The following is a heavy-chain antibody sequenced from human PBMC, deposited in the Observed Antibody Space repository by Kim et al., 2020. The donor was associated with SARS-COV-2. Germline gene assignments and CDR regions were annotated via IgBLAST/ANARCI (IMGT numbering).Heavy chain of an antibody. CDR2: INYSGST. V-gene: IGHV4-34*01. J-gene: IGHJ4*01. CDR1: GGSFSGYY. Sequence: SETLSLTCAVYGGSFSGYYWSWIRQPPGMGLEWIGEINYSGSTNYNPSLKSRLTISVDTSKNQLSLKLSSVTAADTDVYYCARFVLKRFTMVRGVTLFD. CDR3: ARFVLKRFTMVRGVTLFD. D-gene: IGHD3-10*01.